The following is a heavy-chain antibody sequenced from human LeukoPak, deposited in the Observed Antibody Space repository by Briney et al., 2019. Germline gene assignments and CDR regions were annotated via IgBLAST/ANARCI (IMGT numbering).Heavy chain of an antibody. J-gene: IGHJ5*02. CDR3: ARNTYNWFDP. CDR1: GYTFTSYG. V-gene: IGHV1-18*01. Sequence: GASVKVSCKASGYTFTSYGISWVRQAPGQGLEWMGWISAYSGNTNYAQKFQERVTITRDMSTSTAYMELSSLRSEDTAVYYCARNTYNWFDPWGQGTLVTVSS. CDR2: ISAYSGNT.